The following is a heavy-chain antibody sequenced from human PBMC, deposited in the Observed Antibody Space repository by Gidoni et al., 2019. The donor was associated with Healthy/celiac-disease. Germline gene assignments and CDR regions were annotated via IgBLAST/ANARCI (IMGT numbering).Heavy chain of an antibody. CDR2: ISSNGGST. D-gene: IGHD6-19*01. CDR3: VKDLPYSSGWYGYFQH. Sequence: EVQLVESGGGLVQPGGSLRLSCSASGFTFSSYAMHWVRQAPGKGLEYVSAISSNGGSTYYADSVKGRFTISRDNSKNTLYLQMSSLRAEDTAVYYCVKDLPYSSGWYGYFQHWGQGTLVTVSS. V-gene: IGHV3-64D*06. J-gene: IGHJ1*01. CDR1: GFTFSSYA.